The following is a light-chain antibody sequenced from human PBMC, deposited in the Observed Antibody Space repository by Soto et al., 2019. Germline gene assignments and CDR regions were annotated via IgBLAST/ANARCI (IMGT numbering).Light chain of an antibody. Sequence: QSALTQPPSASGTPGQRVTISCSGSSSNIGSNTVNWYQQLPGTAPKLLIYSNNQRPSGVPDRFSGSKSGTSASLAISGLQSEDEADYYCAEWDDSLXGLDVFGNG. V-gene: IGLV1-44*01. CDR3: AEWDDSLXGLDV. J-gene: IGLJ1*01. CDR2: SNN. CDR1: SSNIGSNT.